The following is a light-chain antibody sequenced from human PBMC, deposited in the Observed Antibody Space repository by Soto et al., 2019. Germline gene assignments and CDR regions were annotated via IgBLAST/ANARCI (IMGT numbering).Light chain of an antibody. J-gene: IGKJ4*01. Sequence: EIVLTQSPATLSLSPGERATLSCRASQSVTWYLAWYQQKPGQAPRLLIYAASSRATGIPDRFTGSGSGTDFALTISRLEPEDFAVYFCQQHGSSPLTFGGGTKVEIK. CDR1: QSVTWY. V-gene: IGKV3-20*01. CDR2: AAS. CDR3: QQHGSSPLT.